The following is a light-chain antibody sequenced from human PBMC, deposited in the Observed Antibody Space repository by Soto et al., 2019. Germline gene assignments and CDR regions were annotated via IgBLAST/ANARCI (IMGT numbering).Light chain of an antibody. V-gene: IGKV3-15*01. J-gene: IGKJ4*01. CDR2: GAS. Sequence: MSLSPATLSVSIGDSATLTCRASQNVSSSLAWYQQKPGQAPRLLIYGASTRATVIPARFSGSGSGTEFTLTISRLQSEDFAVYYCQQYNHWPLTFGGGTKVDVK. CDR3: QQYNHWPLT. CDR1: QNVSSS.